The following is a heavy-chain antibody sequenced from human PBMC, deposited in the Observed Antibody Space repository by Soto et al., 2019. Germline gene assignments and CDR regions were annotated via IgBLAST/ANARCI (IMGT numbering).Heavy chain of an antibody. CDR2: VFSNGEK. V-gene: IGHV2-26*01. D-gene: IGHD3-16*01. Sequence: SGPAGEPTETLTLTCTVSGFSLSNDRMGVSWIRQPPGEALEWLAHVFSNGEKSYSASLKSRLTISKDTSKSQVILTVTDMDPVDTATYYCARIQGGPTYYYYYGMDVCGQGTTVTVSS. CDR1: GFSLSNDRMG. CDR3: ARIQGGPTYYYYYGMDV. J-gene: IGHJ6*02.